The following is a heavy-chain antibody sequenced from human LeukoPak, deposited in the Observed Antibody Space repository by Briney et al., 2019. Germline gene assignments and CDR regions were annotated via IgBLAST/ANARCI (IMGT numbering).Heavy chain of an antibody. V-gene: IGHV1-46*01. Sequence: ASVKASCKASGYTFTSYYMHWVRQAPGQGLEWMGIINPSGGSTSYAQKFQGRVTMTRDTSTSTVYMELSSLRSEDTAVYYCARDFRYHDSSGYYSFDYWGQGTLVTVSS. D-gene: IGHD3-22*01. CDR3: ARDFRYHDSSGYYSFDY. J-gene: IGHJ4*02. CDR2: INPSGGST. CDR1: GYTFTSYY.